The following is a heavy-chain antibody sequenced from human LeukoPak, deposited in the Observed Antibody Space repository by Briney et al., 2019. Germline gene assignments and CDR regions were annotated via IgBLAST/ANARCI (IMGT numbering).Heavy chain of an antibody. D-gene: IGHD1-26*01. CDR3: ARDGLVGATPFDY. J-gene: IGHJ4*02. V-gene: IGHV3-7*01. CDR1: GFTFSRNW. CDR2: IKQDGSEK. Sequence: VGSLRLSCAASGFTFSRNWMSWVRQAPGKGLGWVANIKQDGSEKYYVDSVKGRFTISRDNAKNSLYLQMNSLRAEDTAVYYCARDGLVGATPFDYWGQGTLVTVSS.